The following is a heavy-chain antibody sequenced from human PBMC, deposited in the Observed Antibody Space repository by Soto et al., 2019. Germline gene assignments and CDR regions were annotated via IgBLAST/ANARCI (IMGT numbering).Heavy chain of an antibody. CDR2: IITYNENM. J-gene: IGHJ4*02. Sequence: ASVKVSCKVSGSTFTRNGIGWVRQAPGQGLEWMGWIITYNENMDSAPKFQDRLTMTTDTSTTTAYMELSNLRSDDTALYYCAYVGGTTTGDYYFALWGQRTPVTVSS. CDR3: AYVGGTTTGDYYFAL. V-gene: IGHV1-18*04. D-gene: IGHD1-26*01. CDR1: GSTFTRNG.